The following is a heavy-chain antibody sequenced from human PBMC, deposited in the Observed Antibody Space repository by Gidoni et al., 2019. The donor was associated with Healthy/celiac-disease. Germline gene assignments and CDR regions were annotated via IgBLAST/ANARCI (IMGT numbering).Heavy chain of an antibody. CDR3: ASQTRGYSYGYGYYYYYMDV. Sequence: QVQLQQWGAGLLKPSETLSLTCAVYGGSLSGYYWSWIRQPPGKGLEWIGEINPSGSTNYNPSLKSRVTISVCTSKNQFSLKLSSVTAADTAVYYCASQTRGYSYGYGYYYYYMDVWGKGTTVTVSS. J-gene: IGHJ6*03. CDR2: INPSGST. CDR1: GGSLSGYY. V-gene: IGHV4-34*01. D-gene: IGHD5-18*01.